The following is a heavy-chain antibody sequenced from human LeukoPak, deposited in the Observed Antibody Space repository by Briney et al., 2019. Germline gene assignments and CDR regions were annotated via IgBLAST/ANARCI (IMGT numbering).Heavy chain of an antibody. CDR2: IYYSGST. V-gene: IGHV4-59*01. CDR3: ARVRVSSGSHPWYFDY. D-gene: IGHD3-22*01. J-gene: IGHJ4*02. Sequence: KPSETLSLTCTVSRVSISSYYWSWIRQPPGQGLEWIGYIYYSGSTDYNPSLKSRVNISVDTSKNQFSLKLSSVTAADTAVYFCARVRVSSGSHPWYFDYWGQGTLVTVSS. CDR1: RVSISSYY.